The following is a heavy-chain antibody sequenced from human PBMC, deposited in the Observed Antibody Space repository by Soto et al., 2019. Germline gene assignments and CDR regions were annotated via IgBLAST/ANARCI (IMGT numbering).Heavy chain of an antibody. CDR2: IRGSGGPT. V-gene: IGHV3-23*01. Sequence: EVQLLESGGDLVQPGGSLRLSCAASGFTFSNYAMSWVRQAPGKGLEWVSLIRGSGGPTNYADSVKGRFTVSRDNSKNMLFLQMNSLRAEDTAVYYGVKDFRGGYDWTHDWGQGTLVTVSS. CDR1: GFTFSNYA. CDR3: VKDFRGGYDWTHD. D-gene: IGHD5-12*01. J-gene: IGHJ4*02.